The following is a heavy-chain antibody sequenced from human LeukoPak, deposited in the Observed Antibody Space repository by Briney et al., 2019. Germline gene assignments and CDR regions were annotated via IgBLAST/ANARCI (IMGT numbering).Heavy chain of an antibody. J-gene: IGHJ4*02. CDR3: AREDTAMAFDY. CDR1: GFTFSSYA. Sequence: GRSLRLSCAASGFTFSSYAMHWVRQAPGKGLEWVAVTSYDGSNKYYADSVKGRFTISRDNSKNTLYLQMNSLRAEDTAVYYCAREDTAMAFDYWGQGTLVTVSS. CDR2: TSYDGSNK. V-gene: IGHV3-30-3*01. D-gene: IGHD5-18*01.